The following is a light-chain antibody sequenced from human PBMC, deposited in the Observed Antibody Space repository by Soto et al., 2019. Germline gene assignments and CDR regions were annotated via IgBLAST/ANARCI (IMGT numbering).Light chain of an antibody. Sequence: QSVLTQSPSVSAAPGQKVTIACYGSSSNIGNNYVSWYQKLPGTAPKLLIYDNNKRPSGIPDRFSGSKSGTSGTLDITGLQTGDEADYYCATWDGSLPGEVFVGGTKQTVL. J-gene: IGLJ2*01. CDR1: SSNIGNNY. CDR3: ATWDGSLPGEV. V-gene: IGLV1-51*01. CDR2: DNN.